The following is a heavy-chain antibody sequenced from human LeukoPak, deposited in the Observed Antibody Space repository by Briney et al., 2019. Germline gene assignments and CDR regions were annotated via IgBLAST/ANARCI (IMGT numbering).Heavy chain of an antibody. CDR1: GYTFTSYG. CDR2: ISAYNGNT. D-gene: IGHD6-13*01. Sequence: ASVKVSCKASGYTFTSYGISWVRQAPGQGLEWMGWISAYNGNTNYAQKFQGRVTITADESTSTAYMELSSLRSEDTAVYYCARDLMAAAGPFDCWGQGTLVTVSS. J-gene: IGHJ4*02. V-gene: IGHV1-18*01. CDR3: ARDLMAAAGPFDC.